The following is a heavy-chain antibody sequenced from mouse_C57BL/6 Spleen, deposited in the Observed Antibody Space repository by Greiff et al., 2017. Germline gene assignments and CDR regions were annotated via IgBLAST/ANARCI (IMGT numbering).Heavy chain of an antibody. CDR2: IYPGDGDT. V-gene: IGHV1-80*01. D-gene: IGHD3-1*01. Sequence: QVQLKESGAELVKPGASVKISCKASGYAFSSYWMNWVKQRPGKGLEWIGQIYPGDGDTNYNGKFKGKATLTADKSSSTAYMQLSSLTSEDSAVYFCARSRPIGLRLDYWGQGTTLTVSS. J-gene: IGHJ2*01. CDR3: ARSRPIGLRLDY. CDR1: GYAFSSYW.